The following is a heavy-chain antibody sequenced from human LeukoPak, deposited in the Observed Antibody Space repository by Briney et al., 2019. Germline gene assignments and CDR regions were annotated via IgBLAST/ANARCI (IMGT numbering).Heavy chain of an antibody. D-gene: IGHD2-15*01. CDR3: ARGHHCSGGSCYGRFIDY. V-gene: IGHV3-23*01. J-gene: IGHJ4*02. CDR1: GFTFSNYA. Sequence: GGSLRLSCGASGFTFSNYAMSWVRQAPGKGLEWVSGINDNGSTRFYAASVKGRFTSSRDNPKNTLYLQMNSLRAEDTAVYYCARGHHCSGGSCYGRFIDYWGQGTLVTVSS. CDR2: INDNGSTR.